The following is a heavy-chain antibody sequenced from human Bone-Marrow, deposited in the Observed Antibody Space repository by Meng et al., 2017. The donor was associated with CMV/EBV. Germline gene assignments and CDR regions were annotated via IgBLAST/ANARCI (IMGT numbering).Heavy chain of an antibody. V-gene: IGHV1-2*02. Sequence: QVQLGQSGAEVKKPGASVKVSCKASGYTFTGYYMHWVRQAPGQGLEWTGWINPNSGGTNYAQKFQGRVTMTRDTSISTAYMELSRLRSDDTAVYYCARASTTVVTPSWFDPWGQGTLVTGSS. J-gene: IGHJ5*02. CDR2: INPNSGGT. CDR1: GYTFTGYY. CDR3: ARASTTVVTPSWFDP. D-gene: IGHD4-23*01.